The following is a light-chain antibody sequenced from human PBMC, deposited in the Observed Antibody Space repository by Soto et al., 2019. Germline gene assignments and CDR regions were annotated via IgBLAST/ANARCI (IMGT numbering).Light chain of an antibody. CDR3: AAWDSSLGGGV. CDR1: SSNIGSNT. CDR2: GNN. V-gene: IGLV1-44*01. J-gene: IGLJ3*02. Sequence: QSVLTQPPSVSGTPGQMITISCSGSSSNIGSNTVNWYQQLPGTAPRVFIYGNNRRPSGVPDRFSGSKSGTSASLAISGLQSEDEADYYCAAWDSSLGGGVFGGGTKLTVL.